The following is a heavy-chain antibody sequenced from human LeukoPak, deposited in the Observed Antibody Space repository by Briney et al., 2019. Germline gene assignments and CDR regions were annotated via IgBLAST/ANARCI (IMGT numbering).Heavy chain of an antibody. CDR1: GYTFTSYY. CDR3: AREYSSGCLDY. V-gene: IGHV1-46*01. CDR2: INPSGGST. D-gene: IGHD6-19*01. J-gene: IGHJ4*02. Sequence: ASVKVSCKASGYTFTSYYIHWVRQAPGQGLEWMGIINPSGGSTSYAQKFQGRVTMTRDTFTSTVFMELSSLRSEDTAVYYCAREYSSGCLDYWGQGTLVTVSS.